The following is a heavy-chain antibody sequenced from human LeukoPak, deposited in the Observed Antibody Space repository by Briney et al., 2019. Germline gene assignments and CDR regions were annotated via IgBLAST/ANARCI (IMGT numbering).Heavy chain of an antibody. Sequence: GRSLRLSCAASGFTFSSYGMHWVRQAPGKGLEWVAVISYDGSNKYYADSVKGRFTISRDNSKNTLYLQMNSLRAEDTAVYYCAKDGFDYGEYVGNYFDYWGQGTLVTVSS. CDR3: AKDGFDYGEYVGNYFDY. CDR2: ISYDGSNK. CDR1: GFTFSSYG. D-gene: IGHD4-17*01. J-gene: IGHJ4*02. V-gene: IGHV3-30*18.